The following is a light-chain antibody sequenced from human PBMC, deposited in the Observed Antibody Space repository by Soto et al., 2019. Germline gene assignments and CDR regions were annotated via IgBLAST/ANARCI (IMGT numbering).Light chain of an antibody. V-gene: IGKV3-11*01. CDR2: DAS. CDR3: QQRSNWPSGT. CDR1: QSVTNY. Sequence: IVVTQSPATLSLTPGERATLSCRASQSVTNYLAWYQQNPGQAPRLLIYDASNRATGIPARFSGSGSGTDFTLTISSLEPEDFAVYCCQQRSNWPSGTFGQGAKVDIK. J-gene: IGKJ1*01.